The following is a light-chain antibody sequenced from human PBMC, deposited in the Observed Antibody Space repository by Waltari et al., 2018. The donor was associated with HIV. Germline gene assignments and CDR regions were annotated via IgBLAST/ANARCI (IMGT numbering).Light chain of an antibody. Sequence: QSVLTQPPSASGAPGQTVTISCRGSSPNIGDAALAVHWHQQLPGTAPKLLIYGNRIRPSGVPDRFSGSKSGTSASLAITGLQPEDEADYYCQSFDYDSSLTVLFGGGTKLTVL. CDR3: QSFDYDSSLTVL. J-gene: IGLJ2*01. V-gene: IGLV1-40*01. CDR1: SPNIGDAALA. CDR2: GNR.